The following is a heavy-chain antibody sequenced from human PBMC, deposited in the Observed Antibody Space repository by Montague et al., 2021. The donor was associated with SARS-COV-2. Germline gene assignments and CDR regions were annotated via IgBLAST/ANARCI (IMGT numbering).Heavy chain of an antibody. J-gene: IGHJ3*02. CDR1: GGSISSYY. D-gene: IGHD3-22*01. V-gene: IGHV4-59*01. CDR3: AREVRYYYDSSGPGAFDI. Sequence: SETRSLTCTVSGGSISSYYWSWIRQPPGKGLEWIGYIYCSGSTNYNPSLKSRVTISVDTSKNQFSLKLSSVTAADTAVYYCAREVRYYYDSSGPGAFDIWGQGTMVTVSS. CDR2: IYCSGST.